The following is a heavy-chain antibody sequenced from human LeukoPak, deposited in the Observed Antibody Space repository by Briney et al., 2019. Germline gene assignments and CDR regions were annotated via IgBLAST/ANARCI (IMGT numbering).Heavy chain of an antibody. Sequence: SETLSLTCAVYGGSFSTYYWSWIRQPPGKGLEWIGEINHSGRTNYNPSLMSRVTTSVDTSKNQFSLNLNSVTAADTAVYYCARVDYGDYSKDFDYWGQGTLVTVSS. V-gene: IGHV4-34*01. CDR1: GGSFSTYY. CDR2: INHSGRT. D-gene: IGHD4-17*01. J-gene: IGHJ4*02. CDR3: ARVDYGDYSKDFDY.